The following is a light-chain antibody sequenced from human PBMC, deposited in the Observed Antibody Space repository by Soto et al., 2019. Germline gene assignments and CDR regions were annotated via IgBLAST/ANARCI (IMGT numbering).Light chain of an antibody. V-gene: IGKV3-20*01. CDR1: QTVSSNF. CDR2: GAS. CDR3: QQYGSSPET. Sequence: EMVLTQSPDTLSVSPGERATLSCRASQTVSSNFLAWYQQRPGQAPRLLIYGASSRAAGIPDRFSGSGSGTDLTITISRLEPEDLEVYYCQQYGSSPETFGQGTKVDIK. J-gene: IGKJ1*01.